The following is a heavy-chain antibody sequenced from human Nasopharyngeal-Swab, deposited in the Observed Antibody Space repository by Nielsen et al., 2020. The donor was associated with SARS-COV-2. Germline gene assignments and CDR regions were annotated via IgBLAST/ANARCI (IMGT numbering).Heavy chain of an antibody. V-gene: IGHV3-21*01. J-gene: IGHJ2*01. CDR2: VSSTSTYI. CDR1: GFTFNTYS. CDR3: ARDLVSSWRAIGNWYFDL. D-gene: IGHD6-13*01. Sequence: GGSLRLSCAASGFTFNTYSMNWVRQAPGKGLEWVSSVSSTSTYIYYADSVKGRFTVSRDNARNSLYLQMNSLRGDDTAVYYCARDLVSSWRAIGNWYFDLWGRGTLVTVSS.